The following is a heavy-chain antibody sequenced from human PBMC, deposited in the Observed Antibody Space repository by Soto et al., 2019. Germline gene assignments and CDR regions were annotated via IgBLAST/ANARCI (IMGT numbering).Heavy chain of an antibody. V-gene: IGHV3-23*01. CDR3: ANGEFDY. Sequence: GGSLRLSCAVSGFIFSSYAMRWVRQAPGKGLEWVSSISGSGVSTYYADSVKGRFTISRDNSNSTLLLQMKVLRVDDAAVYYCANGEFDYWGQGAVVTVSS. J-gene: IGHJ4*02. CDR2: ISGSGVST. CDR1: GFIFSSYA.